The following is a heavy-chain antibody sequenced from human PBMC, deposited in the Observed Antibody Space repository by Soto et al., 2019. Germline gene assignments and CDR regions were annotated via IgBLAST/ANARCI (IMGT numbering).Heavy chain of an antibody. D-gene: IGHD3-22*01. Sequence: SETLSLTCTVSGGSISSSSYYWGWIRQPPGKGLEWIGSIFYSGSTYYNPSLKSRVTISVDTSKNQFSLKLTSVTAADTAVYYCANVQPTYDSSGYYSFYYYGMDVWGQGTTVT. CDR1: GGSISSSSYY. CDR2: IFYSGST. V-gene: IGHV4-39*01. CDR3: ANVQPTYDSSGYYSFYYYGMDV. J-gene: IGHJ6*02.